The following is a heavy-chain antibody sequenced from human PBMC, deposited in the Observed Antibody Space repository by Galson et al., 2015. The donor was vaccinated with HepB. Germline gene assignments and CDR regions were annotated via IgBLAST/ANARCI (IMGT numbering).Heavy chain of an antibody. Sequence: SLRLSCAASGFTVSSNYMSWVRQAPRKGLEWVSVIYSGGSTYYADSVKGRFTLSRHNSKNTLYLQMNSLSAEDTAVYYCARGGLYYFSSGCYGQTWGQGTLVTVSS. CDR2: IYSGGST. CDR1: GFTVSSNY. V-gene: IGHV3-53*04. D-gene: IGHD3-10*01. J-gene: IGHJ5*02. CDR3: ARGGLYYFSSGCYGQT.